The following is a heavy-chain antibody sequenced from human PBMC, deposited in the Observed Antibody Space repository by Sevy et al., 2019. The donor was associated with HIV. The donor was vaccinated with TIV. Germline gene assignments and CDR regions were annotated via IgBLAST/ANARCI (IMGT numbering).Heavy chain of an antibody. D-gene: IGHD1-26*01. CDR2: FYNSEQT. V-gene: IGHV4-39*02. Sequence: SETLSLTCTVSGGSVTSGDYSWGWFRQPPGKGLEWIGCFYNSEQTYYNPSLKCRVTISVDASQTLLSLKLTSGAAADTAVYYCAQGLAATALLHSWGQGTLVTVSS. CDR1: GGSVTSGDYS. CDR3: AQGLAATALLHS. J-gene: IGHJ4*02.